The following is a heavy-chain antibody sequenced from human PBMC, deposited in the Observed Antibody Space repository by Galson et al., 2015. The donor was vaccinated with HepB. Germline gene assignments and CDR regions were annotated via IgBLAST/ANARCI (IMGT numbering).Heavy chain of an antibody. D-gene: IGHD4/OR15-4a*01. J-gene: IGHJ3*02. CDR3: AKPKFGNGAYWTFEI. CDR1: GPTFSGYT. CDR2: ISTNGATT. Sequence: SLSLSCAASGPTFSGYTMRWVRQRPGRGLHWVSSISTNGATTSYTDSVKGRFTVARDNHRNTVPLQMTSLTAEDSAVYFRAKPKFGNGAYWTFEIWGPGTLVTVSS. V-gene: IGHV3-11*01.